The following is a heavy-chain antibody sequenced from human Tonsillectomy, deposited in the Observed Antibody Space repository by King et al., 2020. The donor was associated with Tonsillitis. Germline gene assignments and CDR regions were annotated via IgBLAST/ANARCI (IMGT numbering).Heavy chain of an antibody. D-gene: IGHD5-18*01. CDR3: VKDSGSTVMELYYYYGMDV. V-gene: IGHV3-30*02. CDR2: IRYDESNK. CDR1: GFTFSNYG. J-gene: IGHJ6*02. Sequence: VQLVESGGGVVQPGGSLRLSCAASGFTFSNYGMHWVRQAPGKGLEWVAFIRYDESNKYSADSVKGRFTISRDNSKKTLYLQMNSLRDEDTAVYYCVKDSGSTVMELYYYYGMDVWGQGTTVTVSS.